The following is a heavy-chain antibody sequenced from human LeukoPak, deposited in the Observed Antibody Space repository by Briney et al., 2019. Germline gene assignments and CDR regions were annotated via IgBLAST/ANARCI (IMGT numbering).Heavy chain of an antibody. CDR1: GGSISSYY. D-gene: IGHD6-19*01. CDR3: ARVGSSGWFND. V-gene: IGHV4-59*01. Sequence: PSETLSLTCTVSGGSISSYYWSWIRQPPGKVLEWIGYIYYSGSTNYNPSLKSRVTISVDTSKNQFSLKLSSVTAADTAVYYCARVGSSGWFNDWGQGTLVTVSS. CDR2: IYYSGST. J-gene: IGHJ4*02.